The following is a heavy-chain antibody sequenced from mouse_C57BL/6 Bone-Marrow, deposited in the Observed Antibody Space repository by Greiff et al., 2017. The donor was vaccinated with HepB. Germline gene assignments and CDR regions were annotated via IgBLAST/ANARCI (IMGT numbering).Heavy chain of an antibody. Sequence: DVKLVESGPGLVKPSQSLSLTCSVTGYSITSGYYWNWIRQFPGNKLEWMGYISYDGSNNYNPSLKNRISITRDTSKNQFFLKLNSVTTEDTATYYCARWGDYDAYWGQGTLVTVSA. CDR2: ISYDGSN. CDR3: ARWGDYDAY. CDR1: GYSITSGYY. V-gene: IGHV3-6*01. D-gene: IGHD2-4*01. J-gene: IGHJ3*01.